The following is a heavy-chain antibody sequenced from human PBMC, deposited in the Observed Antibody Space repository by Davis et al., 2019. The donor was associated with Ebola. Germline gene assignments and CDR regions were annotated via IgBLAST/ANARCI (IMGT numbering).Heavy chain of an antibody. D-gene: IGHD1-20*01. V-gene: IGHV5-51*01. CDR3: ASLRRTITGMDDGFDL. CDR1: EYDFSTYW. Sequence: GESLKISCKGSEYDFSTYWIGWVRQMPGRGLEWMGIIYPRDSDTRYSPSFQGQVTISADKSTRTAYLQWGSLKASDTAMYYCASLRRTITGMDDGFDLWGQGTMVTVSS. J-gene: IGHJ3*01. CDR2: IYPRDSDT.